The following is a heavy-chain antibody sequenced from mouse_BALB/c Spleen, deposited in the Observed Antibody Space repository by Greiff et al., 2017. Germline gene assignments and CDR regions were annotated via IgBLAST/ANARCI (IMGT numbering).Heavy chain of an antibody. Sequence: DVKLVESGGGLVKPGGSLKLSCAASGFTFSDYYMYWVRQTPEKRLEWVATISDGGSYTYYPDSVKGRFTISRDNAKNNLYLQMSSLKSEDTAMYYCAREGLRYPFDYWGQGTTLTVSS. D-gene: IGHD1-1*01. J-gene: IGHJ2*01. CDR1: GFTFSDYY. CDR2: ISDGGSYT. V-gene: IGHV5-4*02. CDR3: AREGLRYPFDY.